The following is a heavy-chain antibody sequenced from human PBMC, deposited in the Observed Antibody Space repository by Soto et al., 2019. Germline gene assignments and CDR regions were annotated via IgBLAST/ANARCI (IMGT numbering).Heavy chain of an antibody. Sequence: SETLSLTCSVSGDSVSNYYWSWFRQPAGKGLEWIGRIYTGGSTNYNPSLKSRVTLSVDTSKNQFSLRLTSVTAADTAVYYCARANVGPPGGGSWTMPFDFWGQGTLVTVSS. D-gene: IGHD2-15*01. CDR1: GDSVSNYY. CDR3: ARANVGPPGGGSWTMPFDF. V-gene: IGHV4-4*07. J-gene: IGHJ4*02. CDR2: IYTGGST.